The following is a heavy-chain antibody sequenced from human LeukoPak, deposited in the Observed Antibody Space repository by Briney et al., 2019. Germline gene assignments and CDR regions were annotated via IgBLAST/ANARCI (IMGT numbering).Heavy chain of an antibody. Sequence: SETLSLTCTVSGYSISSDYYWGWIRQPPGKGLEWIGSIYHSGSTYYNPSLKSRVTISVDTSKNQFSLKLRSVTAADTAMYYCAREKSRGSHIDYWGQGTLVTVSS. CDR2: IYHSGST. D-gene: IGHD1-26*01. J-gene: IGHJ4*02. CDR3: AREKSRGSHIDY. V-gene: IGHV4-38-2*02. CDR1: GYSISSDYY.